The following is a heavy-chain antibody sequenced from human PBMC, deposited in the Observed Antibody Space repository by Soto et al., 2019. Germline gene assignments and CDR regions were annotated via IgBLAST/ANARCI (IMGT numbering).Heavy chain of an antibody. CDR3: ASPSYGYYVYAFDI. Sequence: QVQLVQSGAEVKKPGSSVKVSCKASGGTFSSYAISWVRQAPGQGLEWMGGIIPIFGTANYAQKFQGRVTITADESTSTAYVELSSLRSEDTAVYDWASPSYGYYVYAFDIWGQGTMVTVSS. V-gene: IGHV1-69*01. CDR2: IIPIFGTA. D-gene: IGHD4-17*01. J-gene: IGHJ3*02. CDR1: GGTFSSYA.